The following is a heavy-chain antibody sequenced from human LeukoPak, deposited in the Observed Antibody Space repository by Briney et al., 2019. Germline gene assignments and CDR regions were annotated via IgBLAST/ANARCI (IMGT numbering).Heavy chain of an antibody. Sequence: SETLSLTCAVSGYPISSGYYWGWIRQPPGKGLEWIGSIYHSGSTYYNPSLKSRVAISVDTSKNQFSLKLSSVAAADTAVYYCARADYYDSSAIDYWGQGTLVTVSS. CDR2: IYHSGST. J-gene: IGHJ4*02. V-gene: IGHV4-38-2*01. D-gene: IGHD3-22*01. CDR3: ARADYYDSSAIDY. CDR1: GYPISSGYY.